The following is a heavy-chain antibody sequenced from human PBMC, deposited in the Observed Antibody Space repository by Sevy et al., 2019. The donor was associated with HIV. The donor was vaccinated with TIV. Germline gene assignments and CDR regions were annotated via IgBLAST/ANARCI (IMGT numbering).Heavy chain of an antibody. CDR1: GYTFTSFY. V-gene: IGHV5-51*01. D-gene: IGHD3-22*01. CDR3: AGSMSTDQFDNSGSSHTWPY. Sequence: GESLKIACETSGYTFTSFYIGWVRQMHGKGLEWIGVIYPHDSNIKYSPSFQGKVTISVDKSIRTAYLQWGSLEASDTAMYYCAGSMSTDQFDNSGSSHTWPYWGQGTLVTVSS. J-gene: IGHJ4*02. CDR2: IYPHDSNI.